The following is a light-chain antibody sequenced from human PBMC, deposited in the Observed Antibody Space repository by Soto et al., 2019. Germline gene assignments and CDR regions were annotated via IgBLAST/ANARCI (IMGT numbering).Light chain of an antibody. CDR3: QQSNSSPPT. CDR1: QSITNY. Sequence: IQMTQSPSALSPSLVDRVTITCRASQSITNYLNWYQHKPGQAPNLLIYAASTLQAGVPSRFRGSGSGTDFTLTISSLQPEDFATYFCQQSNSSPPTFGGGTKVDIK. CDR2: AAS. J-gene: IGKJ4*01. V-gene: IGKV1-39*01.